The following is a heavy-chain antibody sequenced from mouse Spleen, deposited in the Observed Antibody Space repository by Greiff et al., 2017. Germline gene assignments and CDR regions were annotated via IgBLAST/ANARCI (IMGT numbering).Heavy chain of an antibody. CDR1: GFTFSSFG. D-gene: IGHD2-1*01. CDR3: ARGVYYGSYGGVDY. J-gene: IGHJ2*01. Sequence: EVKLMESGGGLVQPGGSRKLSCAASGFTFSSFGMHWVRQAPEKGLEWVAYISSGSSTIYYADTVKGRFTISRDNPKNTLFLQMTSLRSEDTAMYYCARGVYYGSYGGVDYWGQGTTLTVSS. V-gene: IGHV5-17*02. CDR2: ISSGSSTI.